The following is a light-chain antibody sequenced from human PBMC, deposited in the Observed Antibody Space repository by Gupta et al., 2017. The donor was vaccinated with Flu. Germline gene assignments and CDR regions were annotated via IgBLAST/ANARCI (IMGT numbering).Light chain of an antibody. V-gene: IGLV3-21*02. J-gene: IGLJ3*02. Sequence: SYVLTQPPSVSVAPGQPARITCGGNNIGRKAVHWYQQKPGQAPGLVVHDDSVRPSGSPERFSGSNSGDKATLTISRVEXGXEAGDEXDYYCQVWDDSKAHPVFGGGTRLTVL. CDR1: NIGRKA. CDR2: DDS. CDR3: QVWDDSKAHPV.